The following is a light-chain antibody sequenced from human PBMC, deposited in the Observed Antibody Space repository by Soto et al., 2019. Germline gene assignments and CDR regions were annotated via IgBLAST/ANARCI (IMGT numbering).Light chain of an antibody. V-gene: IGKV3-20*01. CDR2: RAS. CDR3: QQYGSSPLT. J-gene: IGKJ4*01. Sequence: EIVLTQSPGTLSLSPGERATLSCRVSQSVSSSYLAWYQQKPGQAPKVLIYRASSRATGIPDRFSGSGSGTDFTLTISRLEPEDFAVHYCQQYGSSPLTFGGATKVDI. CDR1: QSVSSSY.